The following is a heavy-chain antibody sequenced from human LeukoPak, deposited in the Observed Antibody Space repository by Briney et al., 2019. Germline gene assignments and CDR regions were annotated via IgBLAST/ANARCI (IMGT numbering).Heavy chain of an antibody. CDR3: ARDKGIGIVGASYNWFDP. D-gene: IGHD1-26*01. V-gene: IGHV4-61*02. CDR2: IYTSGST. J-gene: IGHJ5*02. CDR1: GGSISSGSYY. Sequence: SETLSLTCTVSGGSISSGSYYWSWIRQPAGKGLEWIGRIYTSGSTNYNPSLKSRVTISVDTSKNQFSLKLSSVTAADTAVYYCARDKGIGIVGASYNWFDPWGQGTLVTVSS.